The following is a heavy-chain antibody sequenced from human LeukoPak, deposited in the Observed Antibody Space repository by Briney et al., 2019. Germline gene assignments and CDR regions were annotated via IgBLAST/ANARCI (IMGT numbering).Heavy chain of an antibody. D-gene: IGHD2-2*01. J-gene: IGHJ5*02. CDR2: IYYSGST. CDR1: GGSISSGGYY. Sequence: SQTLSLACTVSGGSISSGGYYWSWIRQHPGKGLEWIGYIYYSGSTYYNPSLKSRVTISVDTSKNQFSLKLSSVTAADTAVDYCARTDCSSTSRQKLGFEPWGQGTLVTVSS. CDR3: ARTDCSSTSRQKLGFEP. V-gene: IGHV4-31*03.